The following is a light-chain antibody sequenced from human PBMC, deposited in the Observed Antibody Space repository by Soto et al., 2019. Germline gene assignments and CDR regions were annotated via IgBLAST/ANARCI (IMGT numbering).Light chain of an antibody. Sequence: EIVLTQSPATLSLSPGERAALSCRASQSVSSHLAWYQQEPGQAPRLLIYDASHRATGIPARFIGSGSGTDVTLIISSLEPEDLAVYYCQQRSNWPLTFGGGTKVEIK. J-gene: IGKJ4*01. V-gene: IGKV3-11*01. CDR3: QQRSNWPLT. CDR1: QSVSSH. CDR2: DAS.